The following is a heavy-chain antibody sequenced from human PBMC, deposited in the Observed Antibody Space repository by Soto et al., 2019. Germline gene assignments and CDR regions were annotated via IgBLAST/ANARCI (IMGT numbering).Heavy chain of an antibody. CDR1: GGSFSGYY. CDR3: ARDSDIVGPSKMDDP. J-gene: IGHJ5*02. V-gene: IGHV4-34*01. Sequence: SETLSLTCAVYGGSFSGYYWSWIRQPPGKGLEWIGEINHSGSTNYNPSLKSRVTISVDTSKNQFSLKLSSVTAADTAVYYCARDSDIVGPSKMDDPWGQGTLVTVSS. D-gene: IGHD2-15*01. CDR2: INHSGST.